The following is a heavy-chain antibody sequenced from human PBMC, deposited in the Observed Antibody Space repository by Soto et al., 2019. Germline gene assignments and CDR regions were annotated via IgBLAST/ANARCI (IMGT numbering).Heavy chain of an antibody. V-gene: IGHV3-53*04. CDR2: IYSGGST. Sequence: EVQLVESGGGLVQPGGSLRLSCAASGFTVSSNYMSWVRQAPGKGLEWVSVIYSGGSTYYADSVKGRFTISRHNSKNTLYLQMNSLRAEDTAVYYCARERYCSGGSCPNRGHYYYMDVWGKGTTVTVSS. CDR1: GFTVSSNY. J-gene: IGHJ6*03. CDR3: ARERYCSGGSCPNRGHYYYMDV. D-gene: IGHD2-15*01.